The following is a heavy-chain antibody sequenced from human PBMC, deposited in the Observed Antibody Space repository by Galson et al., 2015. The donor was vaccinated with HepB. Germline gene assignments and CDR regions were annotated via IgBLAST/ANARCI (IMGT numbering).Heavy chain of an antibody. D-gene: IGHD3-9*01. V-gene: IGHV3-74*01. CDR2: LNNDGSIT. Sequence: SLRLSCAAFGFSFSSYWLHWVRQAPGKGLEWVSRLNNDGSITTYADSVKGRFTISRDNAKNTLHLQMNSLRAEDTAIYYCAKERDLCRYFDWSYHYYGMDVWGQGTTVTVSS. J-gene: IGHJ6*02. CDR1: GFSFSSYW. CDR3: AKERDLCRYFDWSYHYYGMDV.